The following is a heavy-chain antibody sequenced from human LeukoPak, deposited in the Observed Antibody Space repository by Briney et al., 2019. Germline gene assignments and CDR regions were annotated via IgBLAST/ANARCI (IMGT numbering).Heavy chain of an antibody. CDR2: IRYDGSNK. V-gene: IGHV3-30*02. Sequence: GGSLRLSCAASGFTFSSYGMHWVRQAPGKGLEWVAFIRYDGSNKYYADSVEGRFTISRDNSKNTLYLQMNSLRAEDTAVYYCAKAEEEYRLLSGGYYYYMDVWGKGTTVTVSS. D-gene: IGHD2-2*01. J-gene: IGHJ6*03. CDR3: AKAEEEYRLLSGGYYYYMDV. CDR1: GFTFSSYG.